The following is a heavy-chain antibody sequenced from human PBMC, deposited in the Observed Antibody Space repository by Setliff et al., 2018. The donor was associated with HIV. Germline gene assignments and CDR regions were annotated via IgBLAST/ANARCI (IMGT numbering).Heavy chain of an antibody. CDR1: GGSISSGDYN. CDR3: AGQPSWGSIDY. Sequence: SETLSLTCTVSGGSISSGDYNWSWIRRHPGKGLEWIGYINYSGSTYYNPSLKSRVTISVDTSKNQFSLKLSSVTAADTAVYYCAGQPSWGSIDYWGQGTLVTVSS. J-gene: IGHJ4*02. CDR2: INYSGST. V-gene: IGHV4-31*03. D-gene: IGHD7-27*01.